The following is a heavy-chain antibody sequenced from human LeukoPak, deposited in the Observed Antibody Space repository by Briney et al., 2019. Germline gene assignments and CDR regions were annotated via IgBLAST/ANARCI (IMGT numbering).Heavy chain of an antibody. CDR3: ARDVEMATTN. Sequence: SETLSLTCTVSGYSISSGYYWGWIRQPPGQGLEWIGSIYHSGSTYYNPSLKSRVTISVDTSKNQFSLKLSSVTAADTAVYYCARDVEMATTNWGQGTLVTVSS. D-gene: IGHD5-24*01. CDR1: GYSISSGYY. V-gene: IGHV4-38-2*02. J-gene: IGHJ4*02. CDR2: IYHSGST.